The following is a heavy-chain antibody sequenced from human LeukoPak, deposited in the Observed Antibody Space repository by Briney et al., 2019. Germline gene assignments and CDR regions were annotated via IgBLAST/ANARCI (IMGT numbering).Heavy chain of an antibody. CDR3: ARDQWRYYDSSGYLGFDY. V-gene: IGHV3-21*01. CDR2: ISSSSSYI. CDR1: GFTFSSYS. D-gene: IGHD3-22*01. J-gene: IGHJ4*02. Sequence: GGSLRLSCAASGFTFSSYSMNWVRQAPGKGLEWVSSISSSSSYIYYADSVKGRFIISRDNAKNSLYLQMNSLRAEDTAVYYCARDQWRYYDSSGYLGFDYWGQGTLVTVSS.